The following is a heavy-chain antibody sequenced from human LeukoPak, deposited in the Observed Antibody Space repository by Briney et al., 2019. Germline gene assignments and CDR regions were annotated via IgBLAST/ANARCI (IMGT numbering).Heavy chain of an antibody. J-gene: IGHJ4*02. CDR3: ARASRTSTDTAVFY. CDR2: IKQDGSEK. V-gene: IGHV3-7*01. D-gene: IGHD5-18*01. CDR1: GFTFFTYC. Sequence: GGSLRLSCAASGFTFFTYCMSWVRQAPGKGLEWVAKIKQDGSEKYYVDSVKGRFTISRDNAKNSLYLQMNSLRAEDTAVYYCARASRTSTDTAVFYWGQGTLVTVSS.